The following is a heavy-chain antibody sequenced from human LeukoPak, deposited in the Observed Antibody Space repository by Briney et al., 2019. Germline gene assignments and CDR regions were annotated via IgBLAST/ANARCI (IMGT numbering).Heavy chain of an antibody. D-gene: IGHD1-26*01. CDR3: AKDRLKWGLLVSHPDY. CDR2: ISWDGGST. J-gene: IGHJ4*02. Sequence: GGSLRLSCAASGFTFDDYTMHWVRQAPGKGLEWVSLISWDGGSTYYADSVKGRFTISRDNSKNSLYLQMNSLRTEDTALYYCAKDRLKWGLLVSHPDYWGQGTLVTVSS. V-gene: IGHV3-43*01. CDR1: GFTFDDYT.